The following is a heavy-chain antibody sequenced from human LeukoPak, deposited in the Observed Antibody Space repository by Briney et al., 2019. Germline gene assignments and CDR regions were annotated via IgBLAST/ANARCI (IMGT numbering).Heavy chain of an antibody. CDR1: GGSISSYY. Sequence: SETLSLTCTVSGGSISSYYWSWIRQPPGKGLEWIGNIYYSGSANYNPSLKSRVTISVDTSKNQFSLKLSSVTAADTAVYYCTRGSIAYYYMDVWGKGTTVTISS. CDR2: IYYSGSA. J-gene: IGHJ6*03. CDR3: TRGSIAYYYMDV. V-gene: IGHV4-59*01. D-gene: IGHD3-22*01.